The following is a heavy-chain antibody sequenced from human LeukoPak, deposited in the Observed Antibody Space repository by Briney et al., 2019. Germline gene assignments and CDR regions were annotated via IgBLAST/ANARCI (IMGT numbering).Heavy chain of an antibody. CDR3: ARLRTDDYVWGSYRYIRFDY. V-gene: IGHV4-39*07. J-gene: IGHJ4*02. CDR2: INHSGST. CDR1: GGSIRSSSYN. D-gene: IGHD3-16*02. Sequence: SETLSLTCTVSGGSIRSSSYNWGWIRQPPGKGLEWIGEINHSGSTNYNPSLKSRVTISVDTSKNQFSLKLSSVTAADTAVYYCARLRTDDYVWGSYRYIRFDYWGQGTLVTVSS.